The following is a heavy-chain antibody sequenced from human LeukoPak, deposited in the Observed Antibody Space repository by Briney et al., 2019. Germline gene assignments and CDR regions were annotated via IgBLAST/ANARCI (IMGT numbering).Heavy chain of an antibody. Sequence: GGSLRLSCATSRFIFSNYWMNWVRQTPGKGLEWVANINQDGSEENYVDPVKGRFTISRDNAKNSLYLQMNSLRAEDTAVYYCARDRAMDDYWGQGTLVTVSS. V-gene: IGHV3-7*01. CDR2: INQDGSEE. CDR1: RFIFSNYW. J-gene: IGHJ4*02. D-gene: IGHD3-10*01. CDR3: ARDRAMDDY.